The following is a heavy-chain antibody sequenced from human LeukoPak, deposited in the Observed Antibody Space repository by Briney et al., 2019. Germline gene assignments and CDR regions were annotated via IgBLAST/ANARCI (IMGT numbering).Heavy chain of an antibody. J-gene: IGHJ5*02. Sequence: SQTLSLTCTVSGGSIGSGDYYWSWIRQHPGKGLEWIGYIYYSGSTYYNPSLKSRVTISGDTSKNQFSLKQSSVTAADTAVYYCARGSDIVATIWFDPWGQGILVTVSS. CDR2: IYYSGST. D-gene: IGHD5-12*01. CDR1: GGSIGSGDYY. CDR3: ARGSDIVATIWFDP. V-gene: IGHV4-31*03.